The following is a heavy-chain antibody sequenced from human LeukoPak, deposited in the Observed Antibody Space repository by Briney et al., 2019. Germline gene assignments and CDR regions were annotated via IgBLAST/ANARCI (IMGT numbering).Heavy chain of an antibody. J-gene: IGHJ4*02. CDR1: GYTFTGYY. CDR3: ARNTHYYGSGSYYNLYYFDY. CDR2: INPNSGGT. D-gene: IGHD3-10*01. V-gene: IGHV1-2*06. Sequence: GASVKVSCKASGYTFTGYYMHWVRQAPGQGLEWMGRINPNSGGTNYAQKFQGRVTMTRDTSISTAYMELSRLRSDDTAVYYCARNTHYYGSGSYYNLYYFDYWGQGTLVTVSS.